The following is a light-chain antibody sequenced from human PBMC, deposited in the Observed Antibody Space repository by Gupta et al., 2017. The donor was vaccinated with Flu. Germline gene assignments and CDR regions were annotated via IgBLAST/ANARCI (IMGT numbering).Light chain of an antibody. Sequence: QSVLTQPPSVSGAPGQRVTISCTGSSSNIGAGYDVHWYQQLPGTAPKLLIYGHNNRPSGVPDRFSGSKAGTSAYPAITGLQAEDESDYYGQSYESSLSTVVFGGGTKLTVL. CDR3: QSYESSLSTVV. CDR2: GHN. V-gene: IGLV1-40*01. CDR1: SSNIGAGYD. J-gene: IGLJ2*01.